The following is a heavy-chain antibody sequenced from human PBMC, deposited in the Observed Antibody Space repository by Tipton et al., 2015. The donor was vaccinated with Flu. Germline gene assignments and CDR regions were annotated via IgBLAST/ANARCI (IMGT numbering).Heavy chain of an antibody. V-gene: IGHV4-34*01. CDR3: TRSLRNSSGSPGY. D-gene: IGHD3-22*01. Sequence: LRLSCAVYGGSFSGYYWSWIRQPPGKGLEWIGEINHSGSTYYSPSLKSRVTISADTSNNQFSLRLSSVTAADTAMYYCTRSLRNSSGSPGYWGQGTLVTVAS. CDR2: INHSGST. CDR1: GGSFSGYY. J-gene: IGHJ4*02.